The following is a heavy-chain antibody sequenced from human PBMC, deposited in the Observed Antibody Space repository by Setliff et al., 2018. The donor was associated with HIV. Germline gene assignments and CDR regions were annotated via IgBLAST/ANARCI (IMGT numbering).Heavy chain of an antibody. V-gene: IGHV4-59*01. CDR3: ASARRSKF. CDR2: IYYSGST. D-gene: IGHD3-10*01. Sequence: ESLKISCASSGFTFSSYAMTWIRQPPGKGLEWIGSIYYSGSTNYNPSLKSRVTISVVTSKNQFSLKLSSVTAADTAVYYCASARRSKFWGQGTLVTVSS. CDR1: GFTFSSYA. J-gene: IGHJ4*02.